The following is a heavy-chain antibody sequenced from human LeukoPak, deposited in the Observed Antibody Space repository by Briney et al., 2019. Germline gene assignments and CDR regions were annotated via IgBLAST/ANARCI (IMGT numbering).Heavy chain of an antibody. CDR1: GGSISSGGYY. V-gene: IGHV4-31*03. Sequence: SETLSLTCTVSGGSISSGGYYWSWIRQHPGKGLEWIGYIYYSGSTYYNPSLESRVTISVDTSKNQFSLKLSSVTAADTAVYYCARVVTNTTGWDWGQGTLVTVSS. CDR3: ARVVTNTTGWD. CDR2: IYYSGST. D-gene: IGHD4-23*01. J-gene: IGHJ4*02.